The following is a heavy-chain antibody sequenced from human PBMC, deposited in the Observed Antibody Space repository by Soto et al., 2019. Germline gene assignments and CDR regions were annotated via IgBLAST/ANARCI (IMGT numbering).Heavy chain of an antibody. Sequence: PAETLSLTCTVSGYSISNGSYRWWLRQPPGKGPEWIASIYHGGTTFYNPSLKSRFTVSVDKSNNKFSLKLRSVTAADTVVYCCAKAHVMVVADCTFDYWGHGTLVTVSS. CDR1: GYSISNGSY. D-gene: IGHD2-8*01. CDR2: IYHGGTT. CDR3: AKAHVMVVADCTFDY. V-gene: IGHV4-38-2*02. J-gene: IGHJ4*01.